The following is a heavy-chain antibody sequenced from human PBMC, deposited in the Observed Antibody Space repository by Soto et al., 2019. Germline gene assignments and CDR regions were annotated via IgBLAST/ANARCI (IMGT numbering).Heavy chain of an antibody. CDR2: INHSGST. CDR1: GGSFSGFY. V-gene: IGHV4-34*01. J-gene: IGHJ4*02. D-gene: IGHD2-8*02. CDR3: ARDKITGLFDY. Sequence: SETLSLTCAVYGGSFSGFYWTWIRQPPGTGLEWIGEINHSGSTNYNPSLKSRVTISVDTSKNQFSLKLTSVTAADTAVYYCARDKITGLFDYWGLGTLVTVSS.